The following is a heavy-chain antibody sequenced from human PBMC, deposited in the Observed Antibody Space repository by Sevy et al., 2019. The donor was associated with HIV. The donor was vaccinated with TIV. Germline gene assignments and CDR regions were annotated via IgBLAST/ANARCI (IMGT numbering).Heavy chain of an antibody. CDR3: AKDGGYYYGMDV. D-gene: IGHD2-15*01. CDR2: ISYDGSNK. Sequence: GGSLRLSCAASGFTFSSYGMHWVRQAPGKGLEWVAVISYDGSNKYYADSVKGRFTISRDNSKNTLYLQMNSLRAEDTAAYYCAKDGGYYYGMDVWGQGTTVTVSS. V-gene: IGHV3-30*18. J-gene: IGHJ6*02. CDR1: GFTFSSYG.